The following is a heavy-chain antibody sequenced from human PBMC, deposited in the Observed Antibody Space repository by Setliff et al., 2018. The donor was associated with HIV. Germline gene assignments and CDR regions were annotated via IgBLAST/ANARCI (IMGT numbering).Heavy chain of an antibody. CDR3: AKRASYSFQI. D-gene: IGHD2-21*01. Sequence: SETLSLTCAVYGGSFSDFYWSWIRQPPGKRLEWLGSVYQSGSTSYNPSLKSRVTISIDTSKNQLSLTLTSVTAADTAIYYCAKRASYSFQIWGRGTMVTVSS. CDR2: VYQSGST. CDR1: GGSFSDFY. V-gene: IGHV4-34*07. J-gene: IGHJ3*02.